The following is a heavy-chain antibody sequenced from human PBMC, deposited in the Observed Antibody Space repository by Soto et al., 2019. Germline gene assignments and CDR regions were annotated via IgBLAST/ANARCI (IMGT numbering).Heavy chain of an antibody. Sequence: SETLSLTCTVSGGSVSSGSYYWSWIRQPPGKGLEWIGYIYYSGSTNYNPSLKSRVTISVDTSKNQFSLKLSSVTAADTAVYYCARRAYCSGGSCYSAANYFDYWGQGTLVTVSS. D-gene: IGHD2-15*01. CDR2: IYYSGST. CDR1: GGSVSSGSYY. J-gene: IGHJ4*02. CDR3: ARRAYCSGGSCYSAANYFDY. V-gene: IGHV4-61*01.